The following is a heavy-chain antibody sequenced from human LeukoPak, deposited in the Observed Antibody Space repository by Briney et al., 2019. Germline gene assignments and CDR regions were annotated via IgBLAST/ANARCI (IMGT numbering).Heavy chain of an antibody. CDR3: ARGGIYSQGFDY. D-gene: IGHD6-13*01. J-gene: IGHJ4*02. CDR1: GFTFSGYS. CDR2: ISTTSDYI. Sequence: GGSLRLSCAASGFTFSGYSMNWVRQAPGKGLEWVSSISTTSDYIHYADSLKGRVAISRDNTKNSLYLQMNSLRAEDTAVYYCARGGIYSQGFDYWGQGSLVTVSS. V-gene: IGHV3-21*01.